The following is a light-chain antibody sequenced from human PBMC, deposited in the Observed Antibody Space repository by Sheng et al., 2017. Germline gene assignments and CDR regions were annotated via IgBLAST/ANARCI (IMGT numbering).Light chain of an antibody. V-gene: IGKV3-11*01. J-gene: IGKJ2*01. CDR2: QAS. CDR3: QQRDSWPYT. Sequence: EIVLTQSPDTLSLSPGERATLSCRASQSVSNFLSWYQQKPGQAPRLLIYQASNRATGIPARFSGSGSGTDFSLTISSLEPEDFVVYYCQQRDSWPYTFGQGTKLDIK. CDR1: QSVSNF.